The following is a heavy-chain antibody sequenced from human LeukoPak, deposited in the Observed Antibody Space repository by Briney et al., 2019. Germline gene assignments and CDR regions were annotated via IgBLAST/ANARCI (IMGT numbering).Heavy chain of an antibody. CDR1: GYSVTSYW. V-gene: IGHV5-51*01. J-gene: IGHJ6*02. CDR3: ARHFDRLRYFDWLLSRGNYYYGMDV. CDR2: IYPGDSDT. Sequence: GESLKISCKGSGYSVTSYWIGWVRQMPGKGLEWMGIIYPGDSDTRYSPSFQGQVTISADKSISTAYLQWSSLKASDTAMYYCARHFDRLRYFDWLLSRGNYYYGMDVWGQGTTVTVSS. D-gene: IGHD3-9*01.